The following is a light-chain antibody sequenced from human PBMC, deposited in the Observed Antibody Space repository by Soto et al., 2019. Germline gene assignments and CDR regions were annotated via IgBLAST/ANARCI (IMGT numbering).Light chain of an antibody. J-gene: IGKJ1*01. CDR2: DAS. V-gene: IGKV1-5*01. CDR3: QQDYRYPWT. CDR1: QTINSF. Sequence: DIQMTQSPSTLSASVGDRVTITCRASQTINSFLAWYQQTPGKAPKLLIYDASSLQSGVPSRFSGVGSGTEFTLTISSLQPDDFATFHYQQDYRYPWTFGQGTKVEIK.